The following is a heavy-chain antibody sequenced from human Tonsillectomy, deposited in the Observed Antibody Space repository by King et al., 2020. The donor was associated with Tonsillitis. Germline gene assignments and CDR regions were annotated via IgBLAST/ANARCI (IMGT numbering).Heavy chain of an antibody. V-gene: IGHV2-5*02. CDR3: ARRRSSSSGSTDFDY. Sequence: ITLKESGPTLVKPPQTLTLTCTFSGFLLRTRGVGVGWIRQPPGKALEWLALLYWDGDMRYSPSLKSRLTISKDSSKNQVVLTMTNMDPVDTATYYCARRRSSSSGSTDFDYWGQGTLVTVSS. CDR2: LYWDGDM. J-gene: IGHJ4*02. CDR1: GFLLRTRGVG. D-gene: IGHD6-19*01.